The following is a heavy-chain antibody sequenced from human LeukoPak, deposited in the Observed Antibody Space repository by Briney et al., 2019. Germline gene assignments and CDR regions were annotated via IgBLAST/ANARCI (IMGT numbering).Heavy chain of an antibody. Sequence: GGSLRLSCAASGFTFSSYSMNWVRQAPGKGLEWVSSISSSSSYIYYADSVKGRFTISRDNAKNSLYLQMNSLRAEDTAVYYCARQNYYDSSGYYYDDAFDIWGQGTVVTVSS. CDR1: GFTFSSYS. J-gene: IGHJ3*02. CDR3: ARQNYYDSSGYYYDDAFDI. V-gene: IGHV3-21*01. D-gene: IGHD3-22*01. CDR2: ISSSSSYI.